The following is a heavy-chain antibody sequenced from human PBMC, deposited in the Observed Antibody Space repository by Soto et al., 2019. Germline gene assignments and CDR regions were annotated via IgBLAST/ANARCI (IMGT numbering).Heavy chain of an antibody. CDR2: INPSGGST. J-gene: IGHJ6*02. CDR3: ARSLCSGYDSDYYYGMDV. CDR1: GYTFTSYY. D-gene: IGHD5-12*01. V-gene: IGHV1-46*01. Sequence: VASVKVSCKASGYTFTSYYMHWVRQAPGQGLEWMGIINPSGGSTSYAQKFQGRVTMTRDTSTSTVYMELSSLRSEDTAVYYCARSLCSGYDSDYYYGMDVWGQGTTVTVSS.